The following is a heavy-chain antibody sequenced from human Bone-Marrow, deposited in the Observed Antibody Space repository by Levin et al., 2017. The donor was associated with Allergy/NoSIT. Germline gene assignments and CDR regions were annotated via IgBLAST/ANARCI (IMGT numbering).Heavy chain of an antibody. CDR1: GFTVSNNY. J-gene: IGHJ4*02. V-gene: IGHV3-53*01. CDR2: IYSRGCT. D-gene: IGHD3-16*01. Sequence: GGSLRLSCAASGFTVSNNYMSWVRQAPGKGLEWVSLIYSRGCTNYADPVKGRFTISRDSSKNTLYLQMNSLRAEDTAVYYCTGGPSGVRSWGQGTLVTVSS. CDR3: TGGPSGVRS.